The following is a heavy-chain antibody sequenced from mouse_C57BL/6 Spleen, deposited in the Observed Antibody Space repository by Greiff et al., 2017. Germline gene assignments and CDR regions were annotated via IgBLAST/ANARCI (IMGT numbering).Heavy chain of an antibody. D-gene: IGHD1-1*01. V-gene: IGHV1-64*01. J-gene: IGHJ2*01. CDR1: GYTFTSYW. CDR2: IHPNSGST. CDR3: ARLYYYGSRGYFDY. Sequence: QVQLQQPGAELVKPGASVKLSCTASGYTFTSYWMHWVKQRPGQGLEWIGMIHPNSGSTNYNEKFKSKATLTVDKSSSTAYMQLSSLTSEDSAVYYCARLYYYGSRGYFDYWGQGTTLTVSS.